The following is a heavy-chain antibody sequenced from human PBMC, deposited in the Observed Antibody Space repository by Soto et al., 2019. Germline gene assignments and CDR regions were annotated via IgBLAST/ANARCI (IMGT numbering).Heavy chain of an antibody. CDR2: ISAYNGNT. CDR1: GYSFTSYG. J-gene: IGHJ3*02. V-gene: IGHV1-18*01. Sequence: QVQLVQSGAEVKKPGASVKVSCKASGYSFTSYGITWVRQAPGQGLEWLGRISAYNGNTKYAQKFQGRVTMTTDTSTRTGYMEVRSLRSDDTAVYYCARDHGFCSGGSCYLRAFDIWGQGTMVTVSS. CDR3: ARDHGFCSGGSCYLRAFDI. D-gene: IGHD2-15*01.